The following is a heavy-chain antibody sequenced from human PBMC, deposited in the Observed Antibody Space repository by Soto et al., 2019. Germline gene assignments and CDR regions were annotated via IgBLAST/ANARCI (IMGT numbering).Heavy chain of an antibody. Sequence: QVQLVESGGGVVQPGRSLRLSCAASGFTFSSYGMHWVRQAPGKGLEWMAVIGYDGNSKDYGDSVRGRFTVSRDNSKNTLYLQMDSLSAEDTAVYYCARDSSSGEGFDFWGQGTLVTVSS. J-gene: IGHJ4*02. D-gene: IGHD7-27*01. CDR2: IGYDGNSK. CDR3: ARDSSSGEGFDF. CDR1: GFTFSSYG. V-gene: IGHV3-33*01.